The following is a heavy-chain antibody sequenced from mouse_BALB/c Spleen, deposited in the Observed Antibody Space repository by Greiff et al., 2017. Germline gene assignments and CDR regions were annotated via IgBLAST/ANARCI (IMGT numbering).Heavy chain of an antibody. Sequence: EVQLQQSGAELVKPGASVKLSCTASGFNIKDTYMHWVKQRPEQGLEWIGRIDPANGNTKYDPKFQGKATITADTSSNTAYLQLSSLTSEDTAVYYCALNSWFAYWGQGALVTVSA. CDR2: IDPANGNT. J-gene: IGHJ3*01. CDR3: ALNSWFAY. V-gene: IGHV14-3*02. CDR1: GFNIKDTY. D-gene: IGHD1-3*01.